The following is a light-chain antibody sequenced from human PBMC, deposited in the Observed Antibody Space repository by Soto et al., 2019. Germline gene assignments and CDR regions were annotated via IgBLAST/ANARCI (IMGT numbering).Light chain of an antibody. CDR3: QQNYNIPRT. V-gene: IGKV1-39*01. CDR1: QSISSY. Sequence: DSQMTQSPSSLSASVGDRVTITCRASQSISSYLKWCQQKPGRAPKLLIYAASSLQSGVPSRFSGSGSGTDFTLTISSLQPEDFATYYCQQNYNIPRTFGQGTKVDIK. J-gene: IGKJ1*01. CDR2: AAS.